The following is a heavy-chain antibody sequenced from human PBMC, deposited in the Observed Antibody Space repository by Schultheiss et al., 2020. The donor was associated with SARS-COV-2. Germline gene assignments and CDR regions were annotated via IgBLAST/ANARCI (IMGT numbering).Heavy chain of an antibody. V-gene: IGHV4-59*08. Sequence: SETLSLTCTVSGGSISSYYWSWIRQPPGKGLEWIGSIYHSGSTYYNPSLKSRVTISVDTSKNQFSLKLSSVTAADTAVYYCARLPSTVTQGRYYFDYWGQGTLVTVSS. CDR3: ARLPSTVTQGRYYFDY. J-gene: IGHJ4*02. CDR2: IYHSGST. CDR1: GGSISSYY. D-gene: IGHD4-17*01.